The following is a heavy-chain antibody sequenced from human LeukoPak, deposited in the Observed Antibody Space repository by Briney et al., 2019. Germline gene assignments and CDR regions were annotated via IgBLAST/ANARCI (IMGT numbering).Heavy chain of an antibody. CDR3: ARGGGPNPGPIYYFDY. V-gene: IGHV3-7*01. J-gene: IGHJ4*02. CDR1: GFTFSSYW. CDR2: IKQDGSET. D-gene: IGHD2-15*01. Sequence: GGSLRLSCAASGFTFSSYWMSWVRQAPGKGLEWVANIKQDGSETYYVDSVKGRFTISRDNAKNSLYLQMNSLRAEDTAVYYCARGGGPNPGPIYYFDYWGQGTLVTVSS.